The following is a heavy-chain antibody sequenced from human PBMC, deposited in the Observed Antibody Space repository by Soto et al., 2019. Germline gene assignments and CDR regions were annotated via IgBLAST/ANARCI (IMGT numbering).Heavy chain of an antibody. J-gene: IGHJ4*02. D-gene: IGHD3-22*01. V-gene: IGHV1-2*02. Sequence: QVQLVQSGAEVKKPGASVKVSCKASGYTFTGYYMHWVRQAPGQGLEWMGWINPNSGGTNYAQKFQGRVTRTRDTSISTAYMELSRLRSDDTAVYYCARVRMIVGASGSFDYWGQGTLVTVSS. CDR2: INPNSGGT. CDR1: GYTFTGYY. CDR3: ARVRMIVGASGSFDY.